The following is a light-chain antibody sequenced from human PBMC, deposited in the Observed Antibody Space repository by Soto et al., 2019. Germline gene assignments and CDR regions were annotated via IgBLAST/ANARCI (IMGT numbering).Light chain of an antibody. CDR1: QSVNTY. Sequence: DIQMTQSPSSLSASVGDRVTITCRASQSVNTYLHWYQQKAGQAPKLLIYAASILQSGAPSTFSGRGSWTDFTLTIASLQPKDFATYYCQEGYSNPWTFGQGTKVEVK. J-gene: IGKJ1*01. V-gene: IGKV1-39*01. CDR2: AAS. CDR3: QEGYSNPWT.